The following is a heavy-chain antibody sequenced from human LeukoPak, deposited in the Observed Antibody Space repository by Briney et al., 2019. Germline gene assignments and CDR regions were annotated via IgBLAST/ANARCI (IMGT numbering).Heavy chain of an antibody. CDR1: GYTFSNFG. CDR3: ARDGSSADDY. J-gene: IGHJ4*02. Sequence: SSVTVSCKTSGYTFSNFGINWVRQAPGQGLEWMGWISGNNDNPNYRQKFQGRFTVTTDSSTSTAYMELRNLTFDDTAVYYCARDGSSADDYWGQGTLVTVSS. CDR2: ISGNNDNP. D-gene: IGHD1-26*01. V-gene: IGHV1-18*01.